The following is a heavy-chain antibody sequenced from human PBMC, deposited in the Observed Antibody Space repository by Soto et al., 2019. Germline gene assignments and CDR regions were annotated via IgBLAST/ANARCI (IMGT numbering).Heavy chain of an antibody. CDR1: GGTFSSYT. CDR3: ARDPDNNYHGSGSHFDY. J-gene: IGHJ4*02. V-gene: IGHV1-69*04. Sequence: ASVKVSCKASGGTFSSYTISWVRQAPGQGLEWMGRIIPILGIANYAQKFQGRVTITADKSTSTAYMELSSLRSEDTAVYYCARDPDNNYHGSGSHFDYWGQGTLVTVSS. D-gene: IGHD3-10*01. CDR2: IIPILGIA.